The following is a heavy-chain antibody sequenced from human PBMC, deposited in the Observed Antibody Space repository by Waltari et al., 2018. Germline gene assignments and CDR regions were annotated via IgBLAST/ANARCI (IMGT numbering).Heavy chain of an antibody. J-gene: IGHJ6*02. V-gene: IGHV3-23*04. D-gene: IGHD2-15*01. CDR2: IRGSGGST. CDR1: GFTFSSYA. Sequence: EVQLVESGGGLVKPGGSLRLSCAASGFTFSSYAMSWVRQAPGKGLEWVSAIRGSGGSTYYADSVKGRFTISRDNSKNTLYLQMNSLRAEDTAVYYCARFGANNDIVVVVAAWMDVWGQGTTVTVSS. CDR3: ARFGANNDIVVVVAAWMDV.